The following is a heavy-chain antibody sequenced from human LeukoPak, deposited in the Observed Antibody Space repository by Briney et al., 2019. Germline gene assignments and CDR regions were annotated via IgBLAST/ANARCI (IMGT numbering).Heavy chain of an antibody. J-gene: IGHJ4*02. CDR3: ARDRGTYGGNSGLFDY. CDR1: GGSISSYY. D-gene: IGHD4-23*01. V-gene: IGHV4-59*01. CDR2: IYYSGST. Sequence: PSETLSLTCTVSGGSISSYYWSWIRQPPGKGLKWIGYIYYSGSTNYNPSLKSRVTISVDTSKDQLSLKLSSVTAADTAVYYCARDRGTYGGNSGLFDYWGQGTLVTVSS.